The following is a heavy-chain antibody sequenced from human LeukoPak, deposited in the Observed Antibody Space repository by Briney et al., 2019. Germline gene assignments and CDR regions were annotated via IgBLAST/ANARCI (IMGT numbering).Heavy chain of an antibody. D-gene: IGHD3-10*01. V-gene: IGHV1-69*05. CDR3: ARGVFGADDVFDI. Sequence: GASVKVSCKASGGTFSGYALSWVRQPPGQGPEWMGGFIPIFGRVSYAQKLRGRVTITTDESTSTAYMELSSLRSEDTAVYFCARGVFGADDVFDIWGQGTMVTVSS. J-gene: IGHJ3*02. CDR1: GGTFSGYA. CDR2: FIPIFGRV.